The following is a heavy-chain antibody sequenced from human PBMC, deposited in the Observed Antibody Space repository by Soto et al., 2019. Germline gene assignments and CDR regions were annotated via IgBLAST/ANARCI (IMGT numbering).Heavy chain of an antibody. CDR3: ARNTCVETVMDLDS. V-gene: IGHV1-3*01. CDR1: GFIFTSYS. D-gene: IGHD5-18*01. CDR2: INAGNGDT. Sequence: QVQLLQSGASGKNPGASVKVSCKASGFIFTSYSMHWVHQAPGQRLEWMGWINAGNGDTKYSQRFQGRVSISRDTSASTAYMELSSLRSEDTAVYYCARNTCVETVMDLDSWGQGTLVTVSS. J-gene: IGHJ4*02.